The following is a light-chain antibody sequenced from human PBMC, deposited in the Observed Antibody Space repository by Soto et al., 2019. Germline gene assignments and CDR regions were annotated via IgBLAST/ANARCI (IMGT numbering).Light chain of an antibody. CDR1: QSLLHNNGYNY. V-gene: IGKV2-28*01. Sequence: IPLTHSPPSLPVTPGEPASISCRPSQSLLHNNGYNYLDWYLRKPGQSPQLLIYLGSNRSSGVPDRFSGSGSGTDFTLKINRVEAEDVGVYYCMQALQTLTFGQGTRLEIK. J-gene: IGKJ5*01. CDR3: MQALQTLT. CDR2: LGS.